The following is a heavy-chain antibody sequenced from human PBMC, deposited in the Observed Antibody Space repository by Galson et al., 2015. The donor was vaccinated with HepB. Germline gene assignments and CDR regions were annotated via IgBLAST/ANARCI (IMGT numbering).Heavy chain of an antibody. CDR3: ARCGYYDSSGYYYWGYYYYYMGV. Sequence: ETLSLTCTVSGGSISSYYWSWIRQPPGKGLEWIGYIYYSGSTNYNPSLKSRVTISVDTSKNQFSLKLSSVTAADTAVYYCARCGYYDSSGYYYWGYYYYYMGVWGKGTTVTVSS. CDR1: GGSISSYY. V-gene: IGHV4-59*01. J-gene: IGHJ6*03. D-gene: IGHD3-22*01. CDR2: IYYSGST.